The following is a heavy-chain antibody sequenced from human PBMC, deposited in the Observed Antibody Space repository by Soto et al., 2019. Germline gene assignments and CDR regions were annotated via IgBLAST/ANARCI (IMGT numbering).Heavy chain of an antibody. Sequence: SLRLSCAASGFTFSSYGMHWVRQAPGKGLEWVAVISYDGSNKYYADSVKGRFTISRDNSKNTLYLQMNSLRAEDTAVYYCAKDYSSGWYSFFIPWFDPWGQGTLVTVSS. V-gene: IGHV3-30*18. CDR1: GFTFSSYG. J-gene: IGHJ5*02. CDR2: ISYDGSNK. D-gene: IGHD6-19*01. CDR3: AKDYSSGWYSFFIPWFDP.